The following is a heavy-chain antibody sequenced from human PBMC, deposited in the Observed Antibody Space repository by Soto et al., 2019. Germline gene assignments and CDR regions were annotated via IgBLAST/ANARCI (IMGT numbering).Heavy chain of an antibody. J-gene: IGHJ6*02. CDR1: GSSISSSNW. Sequence: PSETLSLTFAVSGSSISSSNWCGWVRQPPGKGLEWIGKIYHTGSPTYNPSLKSRVTISVDTSKNHFSLKLTSLTAADTAVYYFRRGLVVRYFDWLSYGIDVWGQGTTVTVSS. CDR3: RRGLVVRYFDWLSYGIDV. D-gene: IGHD3-9*01. V-gene: IGHV4-4*02. CDR2: IYHTGSP.